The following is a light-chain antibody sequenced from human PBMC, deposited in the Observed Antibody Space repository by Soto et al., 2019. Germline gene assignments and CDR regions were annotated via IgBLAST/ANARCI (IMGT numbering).Light chain of an antibody. J-gene: IGLJ1*01. V-gene: IGLV2-14*01. CDR1: SSDVGGYNY. CDR2: DVS. CDR3: SSYTSSSTLYV. Sequence: QSALTQPASVSGSPGRSITISCTGTSSDVGGYNYVSWYQQHPGKAPKLMIYDVSNRPSGVSSRFPGSKSGNTASLTISGLQAEDEADYYCSSYTSSSTLYVFGTGTKVTVL.